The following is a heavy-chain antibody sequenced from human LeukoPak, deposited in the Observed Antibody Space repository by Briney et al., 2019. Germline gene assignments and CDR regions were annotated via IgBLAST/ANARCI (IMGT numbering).Heavy chain of an antibody. V-gene: IGHV4-34*01. J-gene: IGHJ4*02. CDR2: IDHSGGT. D-gene: IGHD4-23*01. Sequence: SETLSLTCAFYGGSFTDYHWSWIRQPPGKGPEWIGEIDHSGGTNYNPSLKSRVTMSVDTSKSQFSLKLSSVTAADTAVYYCATTVVTYYFDYWGQGTLVTVSS. CDR1: GGSFTDYH. CDR3: ATTVVTYYFDY.